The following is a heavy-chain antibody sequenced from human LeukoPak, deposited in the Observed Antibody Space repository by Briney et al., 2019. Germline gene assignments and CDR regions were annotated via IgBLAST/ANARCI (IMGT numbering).Heavy chain of an antibody. J-gene: IGHJ4*02. CDR1: GYTFTGYY. D-gene: IGHD6-13*01. V-gene: IGHV1-2*02. Sequence: ASVKVSCKTSGYTFTGYYMHWVRQAPGQGLEWMGWINPNSGGTNYAQKFQGRVTMTRDTSISTAYMELSSLRSEDTAVYYCARGFNIAAAGTHIDYWGQGTLVTVSS. CDR2: INPNSGGT. CDR3: ARGFNIAAAGTHIDY.